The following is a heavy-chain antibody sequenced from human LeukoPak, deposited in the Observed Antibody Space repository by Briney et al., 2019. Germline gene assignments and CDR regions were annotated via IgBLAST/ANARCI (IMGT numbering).Heavy chain of an antibody. V-gene: IGHV3-30-3*01. Sequence: QPGRSLRLSCAASGFTFSSYAMHWVRQAPGKGLEWVAVISYDGSNKYYADSVKGRFTISRDNSKNTLYLQMNSLRAEDTAVYYCAKETYYYDSSGWFFDYWGQGTLVTVSS. CDR1: GFTFSSYA. CDR3: AKETYYYDSSGWFFDY. CDR2: ISYDGSNK. D-gene: IGHD3-22*01. J-gene: IGHJ4*02.